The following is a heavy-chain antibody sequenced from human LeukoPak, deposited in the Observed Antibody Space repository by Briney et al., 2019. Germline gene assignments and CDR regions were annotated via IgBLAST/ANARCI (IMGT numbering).Heavy chain of an antibody. Sequence: PGGSLRLSCAASGFTFSSYGTHWGPQAPGKGLGWVAFIRYDGSNKYYAASVKGRFTISRDNSKNTLYLQMNSLRAEDTAVYYCATEYCTNGVCRRYYFDYWGQGTLVTVSS. V-gene: IGHV3-30*02. CDR2: IRYDGSNK. D-gene: IGHD2-8*01. J-gene: IGHJ4*02. CDR3: ATEYCTNGVCRRYYFDY. CDR1: GFTFSSYG.